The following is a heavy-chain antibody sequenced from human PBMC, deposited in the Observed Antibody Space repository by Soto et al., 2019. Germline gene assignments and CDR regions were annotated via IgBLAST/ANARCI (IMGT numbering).Heavy chain of an antibody. CDR3: ASFYCSGNYLAFPANH. J-gene: IGHJ4*01. V-gene: IGHV4-39*01. CDR2: LYYSGST. Sequence: QPQLQEAGPGLVRPSETLSLTCSVSRCSVTSNTYYWAWIRQPPGKGLEWIGSLYYSGSTYYNPSLNSRFTIAVDTSTNQFSLRLSSVTAADTAVYYCASFYCSGNYLAFPANHWVHGTLVTVS. D-gene: IGHD3-10*01. CDR1: RCSVTSNTYY.